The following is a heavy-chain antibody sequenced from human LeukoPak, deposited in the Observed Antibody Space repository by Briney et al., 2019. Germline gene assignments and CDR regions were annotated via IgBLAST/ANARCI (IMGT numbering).Heavy chain of an antibody. D-gene: IGHD3-3*01. V-gene: IGHV4-34*01. J-gene: IGHJ6*02. CDR2: INHSGST. Sequence: SETLSLTCAVYGGSFSGYYWSWIRQPPGKGLEWIGEINHSGSTNYNPSLKSRVTISVDTSKNQFSLKLSSVTAADTAVYYCARLASYYDFWSGYYIGPPDVWGQGTTVTVSS. CDR1: GGSFSGYY. CDR3: ARLASYYDFWSGYYIGPPDV.